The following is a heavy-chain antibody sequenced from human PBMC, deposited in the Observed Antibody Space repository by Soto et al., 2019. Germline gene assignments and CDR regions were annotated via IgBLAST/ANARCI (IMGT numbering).Heavy chain of an antibody. D-gene: IGHD1-20*01. CDR1: GYTFTSYD. J-gene: IGHJ3*02. Sequence: GASVKVSCKASGYTFTSYDTNWVRQATGQGPEWMGWVSPNTGTIVYAQKFRGRVTMTRNTSTSTAYMTLSSLRSEDTAVYYCARDRPGIKTYEAFDIWGQGTTVTVSS. CDR3: ARDRPGIKTYEAFDI. CDR2: VSPNTGTI. V-gene: IGHV1-8*01.